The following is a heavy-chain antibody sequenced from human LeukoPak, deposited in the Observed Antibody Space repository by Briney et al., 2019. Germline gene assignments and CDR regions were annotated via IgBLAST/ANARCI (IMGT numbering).Heavy chain of an antibody. CDR3: AREGYDSSFAH. J-gene: IGHJ5*02. D-gene: IGHD3-22*01. CDR2: IYYSGST. V-gene: IGHV4-31*03. CDR1: GGSISSGGYY. Sequence: SETLSLTCTVSGGSISSGGYYWSWIRQHPGKGLEWIGYIYYSGSTYYNPSLKSRVTISVDTSKNQFSLKLSSVTAADTAVYYCAREGYDSSFAHWGQETLVTVSS.